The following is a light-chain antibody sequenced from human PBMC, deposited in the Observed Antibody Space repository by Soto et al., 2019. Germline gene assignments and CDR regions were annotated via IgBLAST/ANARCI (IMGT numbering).Light chain of an antibody. Sequence: DIQMTQSPSSLSASVGDRVTITCRASQGIRTDLVWYQQKPGKAPKRLIYGASSLQSGVPSRFSGSGSGTEFTRTISSLPPEDFATYYGLQHYSYPQTFGQGTTVEIK. CDR1: QGIRTD. V-gene: IGKV1-17*01. CDR2: GAS. J-gene: IGKJ1*01. CDR3: LQHYSYPQT.